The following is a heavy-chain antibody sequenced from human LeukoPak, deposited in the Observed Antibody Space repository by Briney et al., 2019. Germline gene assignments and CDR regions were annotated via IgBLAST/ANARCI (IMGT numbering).Heavy chain of an antibody. J-gene: IGHJ6*02. CDR2: IYTRGST. CDR3: ARELTERGYYYYGMDV. Sequence: PSETLSLTCTVSGGSISSYYWSWIRQPAGKGLEWIGRIYTRGSTNYNPSLKSRVTMSADTSKNQFSLKLSSVTAADTAVYYCARELTERGYYYYGMDVWGQGTTVTVSS. V-gene: IGHV4-4*07. CDR1: GGSISSYY. D-gene: IGHD1-1*01.